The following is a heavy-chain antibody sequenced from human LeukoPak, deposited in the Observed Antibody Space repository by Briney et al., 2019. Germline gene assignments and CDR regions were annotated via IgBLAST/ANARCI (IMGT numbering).Heavy chain of an antibody. CDR2: IRSKANSYAT. CDR3: TRQVSSDPYCGGDCSWGPAGY. V-gene: IGHV3-73*01. CDR1: GFTFSGSA. Sequence: PGGSLRLSCAASGFTFSGSAMHWVRQASGKGLEWVGRIRSKANSYATAYAASVKGRFTISRDDSKNTAYLQMNSLKTEDTAVYYCTRQVSSDPYCGGDCSWGPAGYWGQGTLVTVSS. J-gene: IGHJ4*02. D-gene: IGHD2-21*02.